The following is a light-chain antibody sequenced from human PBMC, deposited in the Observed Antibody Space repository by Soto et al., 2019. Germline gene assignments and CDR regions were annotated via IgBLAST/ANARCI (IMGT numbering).Light chain of an antibody. J-gene: IGKJ5*01. CDR2: DVS. Sequence: AIQLTQSPSSLSASVGDRVTITCRASQDVRGALAWYQQKPGKAPKILIYDVSVLESGVPTRFSGSGSGTDFTLTITSLQPVEFATYYCQQCNSYPITFGQGTRLEIK. V-gene: IGKV1-13*02. CDR1: QDVRGA. CDR3: QQCNSYPIT.